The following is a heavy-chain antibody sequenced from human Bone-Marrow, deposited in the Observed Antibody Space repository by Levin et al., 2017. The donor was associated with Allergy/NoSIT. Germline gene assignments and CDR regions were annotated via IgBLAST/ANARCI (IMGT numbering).Heavy chain of an antibody. Sequence: SGGSLRLSCVASGIIFSNYAMSWVRQAPGKGLEWVSGISGSGGSTYDADSVKGRFTISRDNSKNTVYLQMNSLRAEDTAVYYCAKITVVDPREVDYWGQGTLVTVSS. J-gene: IGHJ4*02. V-gene: IGHV3-23*01. D-gene: IGHD4-23*01. CDR3: AKITVVDPREVDY. CDR2: ISGSGGST. CDR1: GIIFSNYA.